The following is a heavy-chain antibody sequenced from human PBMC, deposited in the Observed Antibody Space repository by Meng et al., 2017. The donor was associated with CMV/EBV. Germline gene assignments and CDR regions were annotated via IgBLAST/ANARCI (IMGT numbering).Heavy chain of an antibody. D-gene: IGHD6-19*01. CDR3: VRSSGWSLFDY. J-gene: IGHJ4*02. V-gene: IGHV1-2*02. CDR1: GYTFSDYY. CDR2: VNSNNDAT. Sequence: QWGGSAAGISRPGAQVKSACTTVGYTFSDYYIHWVRQAPGQGLEWMGWVNSNNDATNYARKFQGRVSMTRDTSISTAHMELSRLMSDDTAVYYCVRSSGWSLFDYWGQGTLVTVSS.